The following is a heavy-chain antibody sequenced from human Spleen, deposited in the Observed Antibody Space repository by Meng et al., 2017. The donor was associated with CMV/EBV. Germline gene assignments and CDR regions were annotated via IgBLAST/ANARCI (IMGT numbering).Heavy chain of an antibody. V-gene: IGHV1-69*10. J-gene: IGHJ4*02. D-gene: IGHD6-19*01. CDR2: VVPILGIT. Sequence: SCKASGVTFSAISWVRQAPGQGLQWMGGVVPILGITNYAQNFQGRVTITADESTSTAYMELTSLQSDDTAVYYCAREGIVVPTYFDHWGQGTLVTVSS. CDR1: GVTFSA. CDR3: AREGIVVPTYFDH.